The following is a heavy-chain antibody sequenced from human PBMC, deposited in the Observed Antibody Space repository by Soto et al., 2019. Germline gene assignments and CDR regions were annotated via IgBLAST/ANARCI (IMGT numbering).Heavy chain of an antibody. J-gene: IGHJ5*02. D-gene: IGHD2-2*01. V-gene: IGHV4-59*08. CDR2: IYYSGST. CDR3: ARRRDCSSTSCYDNWFDP. CDR1: GGSISSYY. Sequence: QVQLQESGPGLVKPSETLSLTCTVSGGSISSYYWSWIRQPPGKGLEWIGYIYYSGSTNYNPALKSRVTIAVATSKNQFSLMLSSVTAADTAVYYCARRRDCSSTSCYDNWFDPWGQGTLVTVSS.